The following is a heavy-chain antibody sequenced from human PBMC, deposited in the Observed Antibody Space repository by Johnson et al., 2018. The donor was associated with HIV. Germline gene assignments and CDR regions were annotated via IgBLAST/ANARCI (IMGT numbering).Heavy chain of an antibody. CDR1: GFTFSNYA. Sequence: QVQVLESGGGVGQPGRYLRLSCAASGFTFSNYAMHWVRQAPGKGLEWVAVISYDGSNKYYADSVKGRFTISRDNSQNTLYLQMNSLRAEDTAVYYCARGAAAAPGGFDIWGQGTVVTVSS. CDR2: ISYDGSNK. V-gene: IGHV3-30*04. CDR3: ARGAAAAPGGFDI. D-gene: IGHD6-13*01. J-gene: IGHJ3*02.